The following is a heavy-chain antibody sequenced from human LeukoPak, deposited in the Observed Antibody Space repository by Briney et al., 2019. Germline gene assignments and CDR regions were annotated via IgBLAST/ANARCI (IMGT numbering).Heavy chain of an antibody. CDR1: GYTFTGYY. J-gene: IGHJ5*02. CDR2: INPNSGGT. D-gene: IGHD2-8*01. V-gene: IGHV1-2*02. CDR3: ARGRGCPNGVCPEQSWFDP. Sequence: ASVKVSCKASGYTFTGYYMHWARQAPGQGLEWMGWINPNSGGTNYAQKFQGRVTMTRDTSISTAYMELSRLRSDDTAVYYCARGRGCPNGVCPEQSWFDPRGQGTLVTVSS.